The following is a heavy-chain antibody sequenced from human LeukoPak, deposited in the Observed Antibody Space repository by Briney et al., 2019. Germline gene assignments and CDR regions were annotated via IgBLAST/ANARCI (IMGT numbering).Heavy chain of an antibody. J-gene: IGHJ6*04. D-gene: IGHD3-10*01. V-gene: IGHV4-34*01. CDR2: INHSGST. CDR1: GGSFSGYY. CDR3: ARVITMVRGVIRYGMDV. Sequence: SETLSLTCAVYGGSFSGYYWSWIRQPPGEGLGWIGEINHSGSTNYNPSLKSRVTISVDTSKNQFSLKLSSVTAADTAVYYCARVITMVRGVIRYGMDVWGKGTTVTVSS.